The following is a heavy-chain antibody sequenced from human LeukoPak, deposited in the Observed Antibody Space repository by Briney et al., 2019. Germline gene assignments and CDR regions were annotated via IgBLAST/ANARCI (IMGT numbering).Heavy chain of an antibody. CDR3: ASAHYYDSSGYSFDY. CDR1: GFTFSVYY. V-gene: IGHV3-11*01. J-gene: IGHJ4*02. D-gene: IGHD3-22*01. CDR2: ISSSGSTI. Sequence: GGSLRLSCAASGFTFSVYYMSWIRQAPGKGLEWVSYISSSGSTIYYADSVKGRFTISRDNAKNSLYLQMNSLRAEDTPVYYCASAHYYDSSGYSFDYWGQGTLVIVSS.